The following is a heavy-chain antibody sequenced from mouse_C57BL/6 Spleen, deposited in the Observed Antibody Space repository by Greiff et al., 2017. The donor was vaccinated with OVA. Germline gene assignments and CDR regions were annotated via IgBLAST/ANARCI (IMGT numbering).Heavy chain of an antibody. J-gene: IGHJ2*01. D-gene: IGHD2-5*01. V-gene: IGHV8-12*01. Sequence: QVTLKVSGPGILQSSQTLSLTCSFSGFSLSTSGMGVSWIRQPSGKGLEWLAHIYWDDDKRYNPSLKSRLTISKATSRNQLFLKITSVDTSDTATYCCARREDINYVFDYWGQGTTLTVSS. CDR1: GFSLSTSGMG. CDR3: ARREDINYVFDY. CDR2: IYWDDDK.